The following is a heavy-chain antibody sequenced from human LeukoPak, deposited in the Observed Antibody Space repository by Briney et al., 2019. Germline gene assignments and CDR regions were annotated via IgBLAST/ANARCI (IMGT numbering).Heavy chain of an antibody. Sequence: GGSLRLSCAASGFTFSSYWMSWVRQAPGKGLEWVANIKQDGSEKYYVDSVKGRFTISRDNAKNSLYLQMNSLRAEDTAVYYWARDHNRTYCGGDCYPDYWGQGTLVTVSS. CDR3: ARDHNRTYCGGDCYPDY. CDR1: GFTFSSYW. CDR2: IKQDGSEK. V-gene: IGHV3-7*03. D-gene: IGHD2-21*02. J-gene: IGHJ4*02.